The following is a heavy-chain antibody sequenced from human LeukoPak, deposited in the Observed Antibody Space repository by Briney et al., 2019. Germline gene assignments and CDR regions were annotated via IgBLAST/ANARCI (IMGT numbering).Heavy chain of an antibody. Sequence: SETLSLTCAVSGYSISSGYYWGWIRQPPGKGLEWIGSIYHSGSTYYNQSLKSRVTISVDTSKNQFSLNLSSVTAADTAVYYCARWCRASCYFFEYWGQGTLVTVSS. V-gene: IGHV4-38-2*01. CDR3: ARWCRASCYFFEY. CDR1: GYSISSGYY. J-gene: IGHJ4*02. CDR2: IYHSGST. D-gene: IGHD2-2*01.